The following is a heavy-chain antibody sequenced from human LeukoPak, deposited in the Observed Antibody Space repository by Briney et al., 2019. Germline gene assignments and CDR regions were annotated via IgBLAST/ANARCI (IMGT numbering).Heavy chain of an antibody. CDR1: GFSFSFYA. J-gene: IGHJ4*02. CDR2: ISDSGGVT. Sequence: PGGSLRLSCAASGFSFSFYAMSWVRQAPGKGLEWVSTISDSGGVTYYADSVKGRFTISRDNSKNTLFLQMNTLRAEDTAVYYCAKSLILATMDFDYWGQGTLVTVSS. V-gene: IGHV3-23*01. D-gene: IGHD5-12*01. CDR3: AKSLILATMDFDY.